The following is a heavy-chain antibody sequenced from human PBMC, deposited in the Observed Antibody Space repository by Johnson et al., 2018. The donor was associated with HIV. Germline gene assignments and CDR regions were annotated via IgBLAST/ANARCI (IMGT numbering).Heavy chain of an antibody. CDR2: IYSGGTT. CDR3: ARPRPMIVVAKGAFDI. J-gene: IGHJ3*02. Sequence: EVQLVESGGGLVQPGGSLRLSCAASGFSVSSNYMTWVRQAPGKGLEWVSVIYSGGTTWYAAYVKGRLTISRDNSRDTVHLQMNSLRAEDTAVYYCARPRPMIVVAKGAFDIWGQGTMVTVSS. D-gene: IGHD3-22*01. V-gene: IGHV3-66*04. CDR1: GFSVSSNY.